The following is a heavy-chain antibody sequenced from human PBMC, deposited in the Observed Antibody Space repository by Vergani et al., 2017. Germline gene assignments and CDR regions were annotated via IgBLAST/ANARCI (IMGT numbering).Heavy chain of an antibody. D-gene: IGHD4-17*01. J-gene: IGHJ4*02. Sequence: QVQLVESGGGLVKPGGSLRLSCAASGFTFSDYYMSWIRQAPGKGLEWVAVISYDGSNKYYADSVKGRLTISRDNSKNTLYLQMNSLRAEDTAVYYCARGASGDYVSSFDYWGQGTLVTVSS. CDR2: ISYDGSNK. V-gene: IGHV3-30-3*01. CDR3: ARGASGDYVSSFDY. CDR1: GFTFSDYY.